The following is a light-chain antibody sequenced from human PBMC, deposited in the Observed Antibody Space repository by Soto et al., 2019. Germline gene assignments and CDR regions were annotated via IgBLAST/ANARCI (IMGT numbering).Light chain of an antibody. CDR3: AAWCSSLNDYV. CDR2: DNN. V-gene: IGLV1-51*01. J-gene: IGLJ1*01. CDR1: SSNIDNNY. Sequence: QSVLTQPPSVSAAPGQKVTISCSGSSSNIDNNYVSWYQQLPGTAPKLLIYDNNKRPSGIPDRFSGSKSGTSATLGITGLQTGDEADYYCAAWCSSLNDYVFGTGTKVTVL.